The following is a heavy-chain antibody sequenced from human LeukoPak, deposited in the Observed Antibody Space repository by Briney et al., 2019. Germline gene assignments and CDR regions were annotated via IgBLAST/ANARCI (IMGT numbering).Heavy chain of an antibody. J-gene: IGHJ4*02. V-gene: IGHV1-46*01. CDR1: VYTFTSYY. CDR3: ARDLSQQLVVDY. CDR2: INPSGGTT. D-gene: IGHD6-6*01. Sequence: ASVKVSCMSSVYTFTSYYMHWVRPAPGRGREWVGIINPSGGTTSYAQKFQGRVTMTRDTSTSTVYMELSSLRSEDTAVYYCARDLSQQLVVDYWGQGTLVTVSS.